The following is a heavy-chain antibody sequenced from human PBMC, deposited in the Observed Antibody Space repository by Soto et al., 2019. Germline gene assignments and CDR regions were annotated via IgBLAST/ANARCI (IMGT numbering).Heavy chain of an antibody. J-gene: IGHJ2*01. CDR2: IYYSGST. CDR1: GGSISSSSYY. CDR3: ARHPKHQDSSGYYYLWYCDL. V-gene: IGHV4-39*01. D-gene: IGHD3-22*01. Sequence: QLQLQESGPGLVKPSETLSLTCTVSGGSISSSSYYWGWIRQPPGKGLEWIGSIYYSGSTYYSPPLKSRVTLSLHTSRNQFSLTLSSVTAAGTGVYYCARHPKHQDSSGYYYLWYCDLWGRGTLVTVSS.